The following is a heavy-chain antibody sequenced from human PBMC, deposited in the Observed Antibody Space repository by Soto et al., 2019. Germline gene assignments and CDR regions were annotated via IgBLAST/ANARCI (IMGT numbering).Heavy chain of an antibody. D-gene: IGHD5-12*01. J-gene: IGHJ4*02. CDR2: ISGTGSDT. Sequence: EVQLLESGGGLVQPGGSLRLACAAPGFTFRSYAMNWVRQAPGKGLEWVSGISGTGSDTYYADSVRGRFSIARDKSKNTMYLQMNSLRVEDTAVYYCAQGRGRSARMNDKWGQGTLVTVSS. CDR1: GFTFRSYA. V-gene: IGHV3-23*01. CDR3: AQGRGRSARMNDK.